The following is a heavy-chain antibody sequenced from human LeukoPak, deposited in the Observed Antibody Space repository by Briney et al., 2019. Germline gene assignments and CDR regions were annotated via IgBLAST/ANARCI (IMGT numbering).Heavy chain of an antibody. V-gene: IGHV4-34*01. CDR1: DGSFSGYY. Sequence: KPSETLSLTCAVYDGSFSGYYWSWIRQPPGKGLEWIGEINHSGSTNYNPSLKSRVTISVDTSKNQFSLKLSSVTAADTAVYYCARGPPQVVHADPYCSGGSCYGGRWFDPWGQGTLVTVSS. J-gene: IGHJ5*02. CDR3: ARGPPQVVHADPYCSGGSCYGGRWFDP. CDR2: INHSGST. D-gene: IGHD2-15*01.